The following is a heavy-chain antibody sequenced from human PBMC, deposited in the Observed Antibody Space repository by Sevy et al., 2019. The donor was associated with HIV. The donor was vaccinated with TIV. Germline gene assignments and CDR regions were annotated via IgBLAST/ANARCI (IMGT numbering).Heavy chain of an antibody. Sequence: GGSLRLSCAASGFTFNTHAMNWVRQAPGKGLEWVSVISGPGYGTNYADSVKGRFTISRDKSKNTLFLQMNSLRDDDTAVDYCAKARNPVLESMLEVKRRSLKGFDVWGQGTMVTVSS. CDR1: GFTFNTHA. J-gene: IGHJ3*01. D-gene: IGHD3-22*01. CDR3: AKARNPVLESMLEVKRRSLKGFDV. CDR2: ISGPGYGT. V-gene: IGHV3-23*01.